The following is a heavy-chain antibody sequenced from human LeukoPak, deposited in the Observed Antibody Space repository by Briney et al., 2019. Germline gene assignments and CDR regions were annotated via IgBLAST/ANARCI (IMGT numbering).Heavy chain of an antibody. D-gene: IGHD3-22*01. CDR1: GDSVSSNSAA. CDR3: AREGYYYDSSGPNWFDP. Sequence: SQTLSLTCAISGDSVSSNSAAWNWIRQSPSRGLEWLGRTHYRSKWYNDYAVSVKSRITINPDTSKNQFSLQLNSVTPEDTAVYYCAREGYYYDSSGPNWFDPWGQGTLVTVSS. V-gene: IGHV6-1*01. CDR2: THYRSKWYN. J-gene: IGHJ5*02.